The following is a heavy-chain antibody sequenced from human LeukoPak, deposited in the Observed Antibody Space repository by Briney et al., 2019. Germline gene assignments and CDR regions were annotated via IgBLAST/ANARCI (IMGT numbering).Heavy chain of an antibody. J-gene: IGHJ4*02. D-gene: IGHD3-3*01. V-gene: IGHV3-74*01. CDR3: ARLEWATKQFDD. Sequence: GGSLRLSCAASGFTFSSYWIHWVRQAPGKGLVWVSRINSDGSSKDYADSVKGRFTISRDNAKNSLYLQMNSLRDEDTAVYYCARLEWATKQFDDWGQGTLVTVSS. CDR2: INSDGSSK. CDR1: GFTFSSYW.